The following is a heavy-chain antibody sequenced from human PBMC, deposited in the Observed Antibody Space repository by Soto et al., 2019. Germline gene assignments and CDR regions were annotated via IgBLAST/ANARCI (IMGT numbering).Heavy chain of an antibody. D-gene: IGHD2-15*01. CDR1: GFRFDDYG. V-gene: IGHV3-9*01. CDR2: ISYYSGSI. CDR3: AKSRGGTANGMDV. Sequence: EVQLVESGGGLVQPGRSLRLSCAASGFRFDDYGMHWVRQVPGKGLEWVSGISYYSGSIGYADSVKGRFTISRDNAKNDLYLPMNSLRAEDTDVYYCAKSRGGTANGMDVWGQGTTVTVSS. J-gene: IGHJ6*02.